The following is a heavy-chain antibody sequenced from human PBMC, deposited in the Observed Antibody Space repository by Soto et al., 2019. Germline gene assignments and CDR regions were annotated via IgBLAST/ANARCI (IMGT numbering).Heavy chain of an antibody. CDR1: CGSIISSSYY. CDR3: ARQVEGSSTIIDY. CDR2: IYYSGST. D-gene: IGHD6-13*01. V-gene: IGHV4-39*01. Sequence: SETLSLTCTFSCGSIISSSYYWGWIRQPPGKGLEWIGSIYYSGSTYYNPSLKSRVTISVDTSKNQFSLKLSSVTAADTAVYYCARQVEGSSTIIDYWGQGTLVTVSS. J-gene: IGHJ4*02.